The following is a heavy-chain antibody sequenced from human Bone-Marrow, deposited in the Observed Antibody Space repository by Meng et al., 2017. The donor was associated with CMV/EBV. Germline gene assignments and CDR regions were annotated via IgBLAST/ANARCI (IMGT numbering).Heavy chain of an antibody. J-gene: IGHJ3*02. Sequence: ESLKISCAASGFTFSSYAMSWVRQAPGKGLEWIGSIYYSGSTYYNPSLKSRVTISVDTSKNQFSLKLSSVTAADTAVYYCECFTMVRGVLVDAFDIWGQGTMVTVSS. CDR1: GFTFSSYA. CDR3: ECFTMVRGVLVDAFDI. D-gene: IGHD3-10*01. V-gene: IGHV4-38-2*01. CDR2: IYYSGST.